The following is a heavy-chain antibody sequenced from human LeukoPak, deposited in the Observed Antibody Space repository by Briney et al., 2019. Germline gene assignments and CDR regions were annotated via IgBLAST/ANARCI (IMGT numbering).Heavy chain of an antibody. CDR3: ARAPSIALRNWFDP. Sequence: SGTLSLTCAVYGGSFSGYYWSWIRQPPGKGLEWIGEINHSGSTNYNPSLKSRVTISVDTSKNQFSLKLSSVTAADTAVYYCARAPSIALRNWFDPWGQGTLVTVSS. J-gene: IGHJ5*02. CDR2: INHSGST. D-gene: IGHD6-6*01. CDR1: GGSFSGYY. V-gene: IGHV4-34*01.